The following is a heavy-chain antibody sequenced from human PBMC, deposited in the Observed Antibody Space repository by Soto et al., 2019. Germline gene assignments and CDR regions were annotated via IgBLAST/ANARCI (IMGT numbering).Heavy chain of an antibody. D-gene: IGHD6-19*01. CDR2: IIPILGIA. V-gene: IGHV1-69*08. Sequence: QVQLVQSGAEVKKPGSSVKVSCKASGGTFSSYTISWVRQAPGQGLEWMGRIIPILGIANYAQKFQGRVTITADKSTSTAYMEMSSLRSEDTAVYYCARDTSIAVAGTPYYYYGMDVWGQGTTVTVSS. J-gene: IGHJ6*02. CDR1: GGTFSSYT. CDR3: ARDTSIAVAGTPYYYYGMDV.